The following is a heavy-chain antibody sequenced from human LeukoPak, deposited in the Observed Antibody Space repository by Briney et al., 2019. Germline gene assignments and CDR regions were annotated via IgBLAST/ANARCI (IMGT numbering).Heavy chain of an antibody. D-gene: IGHD1-26*01. CDR1: DGSINSYY. J-gene: IGHJ6*02. CDR3: ARGRSNYYGMDV. CDR2: IYYNGNT. V-gene: IGHV4-59*01. Sequence: SETLSLTCSVSDGSINSYYWNWIRRPPGKGLEWIGYIYYNGNTNYSPSLKSRVTMSVDTSKNLFSLKVSSVTAADTAVYYCARGRSNYYGMDVRGQGTTVTVSS.